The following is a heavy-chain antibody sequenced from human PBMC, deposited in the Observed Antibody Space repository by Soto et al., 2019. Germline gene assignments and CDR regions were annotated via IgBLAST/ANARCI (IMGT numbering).Heavy chain of an antibody. Sequence: QVQLVQSGAEVKKPGASVKVSCKASGYTFTGYYMHWVRQAPGQGLEWMGWINPNSGGTNYAQKFQGRVTMTRDTSISTAYRELSRLRSDDTAVYYCARGGGITMVRGASNWFDPWGQGTLVTVSS. CDR1: GYTFTGYY. CDR3: ARGGGITMVRGASNWFDP. D-gene: IGHD3-10*01. CDR2: INPNSGGT. J-gene: IGHJ5*02. V-gene: IGHV1-2*02.